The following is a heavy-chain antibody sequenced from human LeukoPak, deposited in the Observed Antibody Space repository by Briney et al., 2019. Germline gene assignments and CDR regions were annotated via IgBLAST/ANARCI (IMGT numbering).Heavy chain of an antibody. Sequence: SQTLSLTCAISGDSFSSISATWNWIRQSPSRGLEWLGRTYYRSTWHNDYAASVKSQITINPDTSKNQFFLQLNSVTLEDTAVYYCAKSAYFREYFDYWGQGILVTVSS. D-gene: IGHD2-8*01. CDR1: GDSFSSISAT. CDR3: AKSAYFREYFDY. V-gene: IGHV6-1*01. CDR2: TYYRSTWHN. J-gene: IGHJ4*02.